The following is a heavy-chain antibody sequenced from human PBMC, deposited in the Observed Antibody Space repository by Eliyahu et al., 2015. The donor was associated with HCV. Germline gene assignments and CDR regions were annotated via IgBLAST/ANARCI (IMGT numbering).Heavy chain of an antibody. CDR2: TXHRXKWYY. Sequence: QLQQSGPGLVKPSQTLSLTCAVSGDSVSSNSATWNWIRQSPSRGLEWLGRTXHRXKWYYDXXLSVXSRITINPDTSKNQFSLELNSVTPEDTAVYYCARXHYXSLRKAFDIWGQGTKVTVS. V-gene: IGHV6-1*01. D-gene: IGHD3-22*01. CDR3: ARXHYXSLRKAFDI. J-gene: IGHJ3*02. CDR1: GDSVSSNSAT.